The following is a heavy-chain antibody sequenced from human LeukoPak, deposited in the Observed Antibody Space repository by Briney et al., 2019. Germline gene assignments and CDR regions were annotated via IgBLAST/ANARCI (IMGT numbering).Heavy chain of an antibody. D-gene: IGHD2-2*02. V-gene: IGHV1-2*02. CDR1: GYTFTGYY. CDR2: INPNSGGT. Sequence: ASVKVSCKASGYTFTGYYMHWVRQAPGQGLEWMGWINPNSGGTNYAQKFQGRVTMTRDTSISTAYMKLSRLRSDDTAVYYCARVSGYCSSTSCYTKYTFDYWGQGTLVTVSS. CDR3: ARVSGYCSSTSCYTKYTFDY. J-gene: IGHJ4*02.